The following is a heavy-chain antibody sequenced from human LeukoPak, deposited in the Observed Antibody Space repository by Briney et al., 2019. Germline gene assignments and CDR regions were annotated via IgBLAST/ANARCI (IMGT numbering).Heavy chain of an antibody. J-gene: IGHJ4*02. CDR3: GSGDTYFDY. V-gene: IGHV5-51*01. D-gene: IGHD2-21*02. CDR2: IYPGDSNT. Sequence: GESLKISCKGPGYRFSSYWIGLVRQMPGKGLEWMGIIYPGDSNTRYSPSFQGQVTLSADTSISTAYLQWSSLKASDTAMYYCGSGDTYFDYWGQGTLVTVSS. CDR1: GYRFSSYW.